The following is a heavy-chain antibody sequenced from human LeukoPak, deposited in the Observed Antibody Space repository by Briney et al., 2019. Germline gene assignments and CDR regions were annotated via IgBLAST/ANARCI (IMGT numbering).Heavy chain of an antibody. Sequence: PGVSLRLSCAASGFTFSANSMSWVRQAPGKGLEGVSIIRSDGDTYYANSVKSRFTIARDNSKNTLSLQMDRLRAEDTAVYYCVSHSDTLTSYAFDYWGQGTLVTVSS. CDR2: IRSDGDT. CDR1: GFTFSANS. V-gene: IGHV3-53*01. J-gene: IGHJ4*02. D-gene: IGHD3-9*01. CDR3: VSHSDTLTSYAFDY.